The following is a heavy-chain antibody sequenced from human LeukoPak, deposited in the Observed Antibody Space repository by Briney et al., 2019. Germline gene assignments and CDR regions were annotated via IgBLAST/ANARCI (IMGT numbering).Heavy chain of an antibody. CDR2: IYYSGST. D-gene: IGHD3-22*01. CDR1: GGSISSGDYS. V-gene: IGHV4-30-4*01. CDR3: AASWAYSSGYFPPYYFDY. J-gene: IGHJ4*02. Sequence: SETLSLTCTVSGGSISSGDYSWSWIRQPPGKGLEWIGYIYYSGSTYYNPSLKSRVTISVDTSKNQFSLKLSSVTAADTAVYYCAASWAYSSGYFPPYYFDYGGQGTLVTVSS.